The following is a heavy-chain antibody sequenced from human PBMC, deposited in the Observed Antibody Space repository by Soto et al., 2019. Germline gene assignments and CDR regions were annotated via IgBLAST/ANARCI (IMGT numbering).Heavy chain of an antibody. CDR3: AREVGYSVDY. D-gene: IGHD4-4*01. CDR1: GFTFSSYG. J-gene: IGHJ4*02. Sequence: QVQLVESGGGVVQPGRSLRLSCAASGFTFSSYGMHWVRQAPGKGLEWVAVIWYDGSNKYYADSVKGRFTISRDNSKNTMYLQMNSLRAEDTAVYYCAREVGYSVDYWGQGTLVTVSS. CDR2: IWYDGSNK. V-gene: IGHV3-33*01.